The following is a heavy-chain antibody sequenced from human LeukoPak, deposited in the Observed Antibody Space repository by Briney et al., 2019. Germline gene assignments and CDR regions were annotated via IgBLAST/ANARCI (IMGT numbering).Heavy chain of an antibody. D-gene: IGHD4-23*01. J-gene: IGHJ4*02. CDR3: AKTDWGLSGGNEFDY. CDR1: GFTFSSYS. V-gene: IGHV3-21*01. CDR2: ISSSSSYI. Sequence: GGSPRLSCAASGFTFSSYSMNWVRQAPGKGLEWVSSISSSSSYIYYADSVKGRFTISRDNAKNSLYLQMNSLRAEDTAVYYCAKTDWGLSGGNEFDYWGQGTLVTVSS.